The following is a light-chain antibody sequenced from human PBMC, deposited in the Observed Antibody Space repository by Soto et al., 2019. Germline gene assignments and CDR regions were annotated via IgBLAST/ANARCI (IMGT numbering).Light chain of an antibody. CDR1: QSIRHY. J-gene: IGKJ1*01. V-gene: IGKV1-5*01. CDR2: GAS. CDR3: QHHNSYSQT. Sequence: DSQMTQSPPTLSASVGDRVTITCRASQSIRHYLAWYQQMPGKDPKLLIYGASTLQSGVPSRFSGSGSGTEFTLTISSLQPDDFGTYFCQHHNSYSQTFGQGTKV.